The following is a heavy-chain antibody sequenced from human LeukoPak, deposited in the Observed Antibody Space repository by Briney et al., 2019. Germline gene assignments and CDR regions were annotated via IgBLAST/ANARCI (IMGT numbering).Heavy chain of an antibody. CDR1: GYTLTELS. CDR3: ATYPKSSSSWYGSYFDY. D-gene: IGHD6-13*01. CDR2: FDPEDGDT. J-gene: IGHJ4*02. V-gene: IGHV1-24*01. Sequence: GASVKLSCKVSGYTLTELSMHWVRQAPGKGLEWMGGFDPEDGDTIYAQKFRGRVTMTEDASTDTAYMELSSLRSEDTAVYYCATYPKSSSSWYGSYFDYWGQGTLVTVSS.